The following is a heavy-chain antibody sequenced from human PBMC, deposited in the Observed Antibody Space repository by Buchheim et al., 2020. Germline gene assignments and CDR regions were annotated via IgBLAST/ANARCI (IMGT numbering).Heavy chain of an antibody. J-gene: IGHJ4*02. CDR2: IDWDDDK. Sequence: QVTLKESGPALVKPTQTLTLTCTFSGFSLSTSGMRVSWIRQPPGKALEWLARIDWDDDKFYSTSLKTRVTISKDTSKHQVVLTMTNMDPVDTATYYCARIGNYYDSSGYWRDYFDYWGQGTL. D-gene: IGHD3-22*01. V-gene: IGHV2-70*04. CDR1: GFSLSTSGMR. CDR3: ARIGNYYDSSGYWRDYFDY.